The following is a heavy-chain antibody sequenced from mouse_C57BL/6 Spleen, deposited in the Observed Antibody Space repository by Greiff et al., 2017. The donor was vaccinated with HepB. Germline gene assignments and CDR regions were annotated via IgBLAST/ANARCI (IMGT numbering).Heavy chain of an antibody. CDR3: ARGGSGTYFDY. CDR2: IDPSDSYT. V-gene: IGHV1-50*01. J-gene: IGHJ2*01. Sequence: QVQLQQSGAELVKPGASVKLSCKASGYTFTSYWMQWVKQRPGQGLEWIGEIDPSDSYTNYNQKFKGKATLTVDTSSSTAYMQLSSLTSEDSAVYYCARGGSGTYFDYWGQGTTLTVSS. CDR1: GYTFTSYW. D-gene: IGHD1-1*01.